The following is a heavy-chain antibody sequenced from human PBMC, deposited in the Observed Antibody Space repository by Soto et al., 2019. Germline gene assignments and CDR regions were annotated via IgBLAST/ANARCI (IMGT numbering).Heavy chain of an antibody. CDR2: VNPDGTIT. Sequence: EVQMVESGGDLVQPGGSLRLSCAASGYTFSNYWMQWVRQAPGKGLVWVSRVNPDGTITTYANCVKGRFTISRDNAKNTLYVQINSLEDADTALYYFPYDTFGDKGCWGQRTPFTVSS. CDR1: GYTFSNYW. CDR3: PYDTFGDKGC. J-gene: IGHJ4*02. V-gene: IGHV3-74*01. D-gene: IGHD3-9*01.